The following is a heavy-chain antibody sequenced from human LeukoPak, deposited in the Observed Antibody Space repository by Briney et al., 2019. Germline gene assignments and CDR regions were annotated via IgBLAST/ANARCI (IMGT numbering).Heavy chain of an antibody. Sequence: PGGSLGLSCAASEFTFSHYAMHWVRQAPGKGLEWVAVISYDGSNKYYADSVKGRFTISRDNSKNTLYLQMNSLRAEDTAVYYCARDSLGSGGSPAPWHYYYYGMDVWGQGTTVTVSS. V-gene: IGHV3-30-3*01. J-gene: IGHJ6*02. CDR3: ARDSLGSGGSPAPWHYYYYGMDV. CDR1: EFTFSHYA. D-gene: IGHD2-15*01. CDR2: ISYDGSNK.